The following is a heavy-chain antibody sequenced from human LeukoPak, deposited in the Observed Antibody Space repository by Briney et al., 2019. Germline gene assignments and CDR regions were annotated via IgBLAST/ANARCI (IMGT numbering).Heavy chain of an antibody. CDR3: ARDWRGGSNKYYYGMDV. V-gene: IGHV3-30*04. D-gene: IGHD3-10*01. CDR1: GFTFSSYA. CDR2: ISYDGSNK. J-gene: IGHJ6*04. Sequence: GRSLRLSCAASGFTFSSYAMHWVRQAPGKGLEWVAVISYDGSNKYYADSVKGRFTISRDNSKNTLYLQMNSLRAEDTAVYYCARDWRGGSNKYYYGMDVWGKGTTVTVPS.